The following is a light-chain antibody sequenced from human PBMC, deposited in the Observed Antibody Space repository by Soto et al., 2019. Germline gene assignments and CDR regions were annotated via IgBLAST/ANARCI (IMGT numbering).Light chain of an antibody. CDR3: AAWDDNLSGLYV. Sequence: SVLTQSASAYGTPGQRVTISCNGSASTIGRNYVYWYQQLPGTAPKLLIYRNSQRPSGVPDRFSGSKSGTSASLAISGLRSEDEADYYCAAWDDNLSGLYVFGAGTKVTVL. J-gene: IGLJ1*01. CDR2: RNS. V-gene: IGLV1-47*01. CDR1: ASTIGRNY.